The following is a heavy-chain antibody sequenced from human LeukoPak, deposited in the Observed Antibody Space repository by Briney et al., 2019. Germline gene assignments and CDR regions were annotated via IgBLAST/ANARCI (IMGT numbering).Heavy chain of an antibody. Sequence: PGGSLRLSCTASGFTFSNFWVGWVRQAPGKGLEWVANIKQDGSEKYYVDSVKGRFTISRDNAKNSLYLQMNSLRVEDTAMYYCARRFFDYWGQGTLVTVSS. CDR2: IKQDGSEK. V-gene: IGHV3-7*03. CDR3: ARRFFDY. J-gene: IGHJ4*02. CDR1: GFTFSNFW.